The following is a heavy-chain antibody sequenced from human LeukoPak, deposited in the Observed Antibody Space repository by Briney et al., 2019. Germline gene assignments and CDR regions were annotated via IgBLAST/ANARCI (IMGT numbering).Heavy chain of an antibody. V-gene: IGHV1-18*01. CDR1: GYTFSRYG. CDR3: ARDYSSNWLDY. J-gene: IGHJ4*02. D-gene: IGHD6-13*01. Sequence: ASVKVSCKTSGYTFSRYGITWVRQAAGQGLEWMGWISAYNGNTNYAQKLQGRVTMTTDTSTTTAYMELRSLRSDDTAVYFCARDYSSNWLDYWGQGTLVTVSP. CDR2: ISAYNGNT.